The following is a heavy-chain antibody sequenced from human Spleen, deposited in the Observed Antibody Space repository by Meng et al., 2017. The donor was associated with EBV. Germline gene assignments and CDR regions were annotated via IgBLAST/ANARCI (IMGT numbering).Heavy chain of an antibody. CDR2: IIPIIFSP. Sequence: QVHRWRQGPEVTKLGSSVSLPCKARGATVTNCASSGVRQAPGQWLEWMAGIIPIIFSPTYSQKSLGRVTITANESTSTAYMELSSLTYEDTADYYCARVTCSGVSCSYTWFDPWGQGTLVPVSS. D-gene: IGHD2-15*01. V-gene: IGHV1-69*01. CDR1: GATVTNCA. CDR3: ARVTCSGVSCSYTWFDP. J-gene: IGHJ5*02.